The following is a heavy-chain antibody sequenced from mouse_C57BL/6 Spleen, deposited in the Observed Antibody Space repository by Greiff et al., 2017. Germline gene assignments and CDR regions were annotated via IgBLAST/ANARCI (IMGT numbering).Heavy chain of an antibody. CDR2: IHPNSGST. J-gene: IGHJ3*01. CDR1: GYTFTSYW. Sequence: VQLQQPGAELVKPGASVKLSCKASGYTFTSYWMHWVKQRPGQGLEWIGMIHPNSGSTNYNEKFKSKATLTVDKSSSTAYMQLSSLTSEDSAVYYCASEGAEPWFAYWGQGTLVTVSA. V-gene: IGHV1-64*01. CDR3: ASEGAEPWFAY.